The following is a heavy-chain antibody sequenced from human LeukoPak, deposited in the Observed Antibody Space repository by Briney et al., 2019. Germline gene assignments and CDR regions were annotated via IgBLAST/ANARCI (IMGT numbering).Heavy chain of an antibody. CDR3: AREGWYSKNTDGLDS. CDR2: VYYRGNN. V-gene: IGHV4-39*07. D-gene: IGHD6-13*01. CDR1: GGSLSSSTFY. J-gene: IGHJ3*02. Sequence: SETLSLTCTVSGGSLSSSTFYWAWLRHPPGEGLEWLGNVYYRGNNNYNPSLKTRATISVNTSKNQFSLKLNSVTAADTAVYYCAREGWYSKNTDGLDSWGQGTMVTASS.